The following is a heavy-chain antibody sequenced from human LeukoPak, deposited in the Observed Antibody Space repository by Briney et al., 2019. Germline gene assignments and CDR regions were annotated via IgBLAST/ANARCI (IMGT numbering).Heavy chain of an antibody. J-gene: IGHJ4*02. CDR3: ASGVVGYY. CDR2: IYSDGST. CDR1: GFTVSTNY. Sequence: GGSLRLSCVASGFTVSTNYMSWVRQAPGKGLEWVSVIYSDGSTYYADSVKGRFTMSRDNSKNTLYLEMNSLRVEDTAVYYCASGVVGYYWGQGTLVTVSS. D-gene: IGHD3-22*01. V-gene: IGHV3-53*01.